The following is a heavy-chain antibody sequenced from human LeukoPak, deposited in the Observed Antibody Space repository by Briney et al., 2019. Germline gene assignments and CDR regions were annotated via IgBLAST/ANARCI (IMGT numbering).Heavy chain of an antibody. CDR1: GFTFSSYR. J-gene: IGHJ3*02. V-gene: IGHV3-48*01. D-gene: IGHD3-22*01. Sequence: GGSLRLSCAASGFTFSSYRMNWVRQAPGKGLEWVSYISSSSSTIYYADSVKGRFTISRDNAKNSLYLQMNSLRAEDTAVYYCARVQYYYDSSGYPNDEGGAFDIWGQGTMVTVSS. CDR3: ARVQYYYDSSGYPNDEGGAFDI. CDR2: ISSSSSTI.